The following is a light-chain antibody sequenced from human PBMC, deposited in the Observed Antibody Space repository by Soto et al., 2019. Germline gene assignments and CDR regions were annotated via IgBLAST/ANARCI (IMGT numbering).Light chain of an antibody. V-gene: IGLV2-14*01. CDR3: SSYTSSRRVV. Sequence: QSVLTQPASVSGSPGQSITISCTGTSSDVGGYNYVSWYQQHPGKAPKLMFYDVSNRPSGVSNRFSGSKSGNTASLTISGLQAEDEADYYCSSYTSSRRVVFGGGPQLTV. CDR2: DVS. CDR1: SSDVGGYNY. J-gene: IGLJ2*01.